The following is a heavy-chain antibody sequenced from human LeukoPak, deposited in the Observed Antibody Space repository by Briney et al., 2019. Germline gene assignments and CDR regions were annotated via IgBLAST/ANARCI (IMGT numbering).Heavy chain of an antibody. CDR2: ISSSGSTI. D-gene: IGHD3-9*01. Sequence: GGSLRLSCAASGFTFSSYNMNWVRQAPGKGLEWVSYISSSGSTIYYADSVKGRFTISRDNSKNTLDLQMNSLRAEDTAVYYCAKDDAWLRYQYWGQGTLVTVSS. CDR3: AKDDAWLRYQY. CDR1: GFTFSSYN. V-gene: IGHV3-48*01. J-gene: IGHJ4*02.